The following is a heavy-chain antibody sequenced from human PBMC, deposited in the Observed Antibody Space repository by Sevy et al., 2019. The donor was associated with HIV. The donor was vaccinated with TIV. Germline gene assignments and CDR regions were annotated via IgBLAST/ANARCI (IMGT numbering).Heavy chain of an antibody. CDR2: ISGSGGRT. CDR1: GFTFGTYA. D-gene: IGHD3-22*01. J-gene: IGHJ4*02. CDR3: AKAVHASKVVVTNGFDY. Sequence: GSLRLSCAASGFTFGTYAMSWVRQAPGKGLEWVSTISGSGGRTYYADSVKGRFTISRDNSKNTLYLQMNSLRAEDTAVYYCAKAVHASKVVVTNGFDYWGQGTLVTVSS. V-gene: IGHV3-23*01.